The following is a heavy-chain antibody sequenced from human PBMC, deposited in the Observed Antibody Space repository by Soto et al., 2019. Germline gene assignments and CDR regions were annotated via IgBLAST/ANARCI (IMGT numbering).Heavy chain of an antibody. D-gene: IGHD1-26*01. CDR3: ARGSCGTFCFFYFDS. V-gene: IGHV3-30-3*01. CDR2: ISYDGGTK. Sequence: QVQLVESGGGVVQPGRSLRLSCAASAFSFTNHAMHWVRQAPGKGLEWMAVISYDGGTKYYADSVKGRFTISRDNSENTLYLQMNSLRADDTAMYYCARGSCGTFCFFYFDSWGQGTLVTVSS. J-gene: IGHJ4*02. CDR1: AFSFTNHA.